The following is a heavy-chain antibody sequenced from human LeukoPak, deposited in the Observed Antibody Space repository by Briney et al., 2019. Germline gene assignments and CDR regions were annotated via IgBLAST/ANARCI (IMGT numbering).Heavy chain of an antibody. CDR3: ARAYYYDSSAQSTPFDY. Sequence: SVKVACKDSGGTFSSYAISWVRQAPGQGLEWMGGIIPIFGTANYAQKFQGRVTITADESTSTAYMELSSLRSEDTAVYYCARAYYYDSSAQSTPFDYWGQGTLVTVSS. J-gene: IGHJ4*02. D-gene: IGHD3-22*01. V-gene: IGHV1-69*01. CDR1: GGTFSSYA. CDR2: IIPIFGTA.